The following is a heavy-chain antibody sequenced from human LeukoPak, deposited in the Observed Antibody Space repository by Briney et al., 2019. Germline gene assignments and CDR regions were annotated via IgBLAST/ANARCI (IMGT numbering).Heavy chain of an antibody. J-gene: IGHJ4*02. V-gene: IGHV1-18*04. CDR2: VNTHKGNT. CDR1: SSTFSTCG. CDR3: ATYYSGSGSFTTQFDH. Sequence: ASVTVSCKTSSSTFSTCGITWVRQAPGQGLEWMGWVNTHKGNTYYAREFQDRVSMTTDASTTTAYMELRSLRSDDTAIYYCATYYSGSGSFTTQFDHWGQGTLVTVSS. D-gene: IGHD3-10*01.